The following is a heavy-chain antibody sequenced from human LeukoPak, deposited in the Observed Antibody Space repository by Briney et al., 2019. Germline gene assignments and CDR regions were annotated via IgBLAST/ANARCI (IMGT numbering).Heavy chain of an antibody. Sequence: PGGSLRLSCAASGFTFSSYEMNWVRQAPGKGLEWISYISRSGSTINYADSVKGRFTISRDDAKHSLYLQMNSLRAEGTAVYYCAKSTVTNYFDYWGQGSLVTVSS. CDR1: GFTFSSYE. D-gene: IGHD4-17*01. CDR3: AKSTVTNYFDY. CDR2: ISRSGSTI. V-gene: IGHV3-48*03. J-gene: IGHJ4*02.